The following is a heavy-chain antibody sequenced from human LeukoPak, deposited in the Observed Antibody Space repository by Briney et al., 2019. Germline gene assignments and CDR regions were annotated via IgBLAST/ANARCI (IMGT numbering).Heavy chain of an antibody. J-gene: IGHJ4*02. CDR2: ISWDGAP. CDR3: VKDLSYESSGYVFDY. CDR1: GFTYEDHT. V-gene: IGHV3-43*01. Sequence: GGSLRLSCAASGFTYEDHTMHWVRQAPGKTLEWGALISWDGAPYYTDSVKGRFTISRDNSKNSLYLQMDTLRSEDTAFYYCVKDLSYESSGYVFDYWGQGALVTVSS. D-gene: IGHD3-22*01.